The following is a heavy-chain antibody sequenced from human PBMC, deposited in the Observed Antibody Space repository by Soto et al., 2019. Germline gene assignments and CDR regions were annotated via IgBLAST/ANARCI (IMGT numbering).Heavy chain of an antibody. CDR3: AKGVIEYSSLSGKHPQLICYCMDV. V-gene: IGHV3-30*18. D-gene: IGHD6-6*01. J-gene: IGHJ6*02. Sequence: QVQLVESGGGVVQPGRSLRLSCAASGFTFSSYGMHWVRQAPGKGLECVAVISYDGSNKYYADSVKGRFTISRDNSKNTLYLQLNRLRAEDTAVYYCAKGVIEYSSLSGKHPQLICYCMDVSGQGTTVTVSS. CDR2: ISYDGSNK. CDR1: GFTFSSYG.